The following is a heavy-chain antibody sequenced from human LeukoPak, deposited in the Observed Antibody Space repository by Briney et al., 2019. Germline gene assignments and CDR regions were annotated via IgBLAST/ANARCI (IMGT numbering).Heavy chain of an antibody. CDR3: ARVTIFGVVIMDY. Sequence: NPSETLSLTCTASGGSISSSSYYWGWIRQPPGKGLEWIGSIYYSGSTYYNPSLKSRVTISVDTSKNQFSLKLSSVTAADTAVYYCARVTIFGVVIMDYWGQGTLVTVSS. CDR1: GGSISSSSYY. J-gene: IGHJ4*02. V-gene: IGHV4-39*01. CDR2: IYYSGST. D-gene: IGHD3-3*01.